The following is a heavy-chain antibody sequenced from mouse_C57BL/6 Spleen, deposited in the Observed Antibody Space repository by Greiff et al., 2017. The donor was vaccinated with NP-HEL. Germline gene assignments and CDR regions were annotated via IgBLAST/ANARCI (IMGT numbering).Heavy chain of an antibody. J-gene: IGHJ4*01. CDR1: GFTFSSYA. CDR2: ISSGGDYI. CDR3: TRAYYGYDEGGHAMDY. Sequence: EVKLMESGEGLVKPGGSLKLSCAASGFTFSSYAMSWVRQTPEKRLEWVAYISSGGDYIYYADTVKGRFTISRDNARNTLYLQMSSLKSEDTAMYYCTRAYYGYDEGGHAMDYWGQGTSVTVSS. D-gene: IGHD2-9*01. V-gene: IGHV5-9-1*02.